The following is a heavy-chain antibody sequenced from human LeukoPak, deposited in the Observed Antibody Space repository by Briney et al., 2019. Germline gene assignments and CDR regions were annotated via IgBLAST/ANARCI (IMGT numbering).Heavy chain of an antibody. CDR3: ARQQCSSTSCYEGIYYYGMDV. V-gene: IGHV4-39*01. Sequence: PSETLSLTCTVSGGSMKSNSYYWGWIRQPPGKGLEWIGNIYYSGSTYYNPSLKSRLTISVDTSKNQFSLELSSVTAADTAVYYCARQQCSSTSCYEGIYYYGMDVWGQGTTVTVSS. D-gene: IGHD2-2*01. CDR2: IYYSGST. CDR1: GGSMKSNSYY. J-gene: IGHJ6*02.